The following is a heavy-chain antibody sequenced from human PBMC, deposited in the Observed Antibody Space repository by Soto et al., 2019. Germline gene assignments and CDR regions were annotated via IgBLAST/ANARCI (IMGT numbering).Heavy chain of an antibody. Sequence: GGSLRLSCAASGFTFSSYSMNWVRQAPGKGLEWVSSISSSSSYIYYADSVKGRFTISRDNAKNSLYLQMNSLRAEDTAVYYCARVGSGSAMVRGVMGHVYYYYMDVWGKGTTVTVSS. CDR2: ISSSSSYI. D-gene: IGHD3-10*01. CDR1: GFTFSSYS. V-gene: IGHV3-21*01. J-gene: IGHJ6*03. CDR3: ARVGSGSAMVRGVMGHVYYYYMDV.